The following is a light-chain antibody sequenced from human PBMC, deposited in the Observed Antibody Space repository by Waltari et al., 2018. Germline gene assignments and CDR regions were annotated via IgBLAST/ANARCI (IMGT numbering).Light chain of an antibody. V-gene: IGLV2-14*03. CDR2: DVG. CDR1: TSDIAF. J-gene: IGLJ1*01. CDR3: SSNTSSGTLYV. Sequence: QSALTQPASVSGSPGQSITIPCTGFTSDIAFVSWYQHPPPRAPKLLLYDVGNRPSGVSNRFAGAKSGNAASLTISGLQAEDEADYYCSSNTSSGTLYVFGTGTKVTVL.